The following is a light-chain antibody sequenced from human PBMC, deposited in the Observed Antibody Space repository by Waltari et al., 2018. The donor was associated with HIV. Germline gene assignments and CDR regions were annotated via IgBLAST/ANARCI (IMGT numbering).Light chain of an antibody. CDR1: SPTIGSTT. CDR3: AAWDDSLNGWV. V-gene: IGLV1-44*01. Sequence: QSVLTQPPSASGTPGQRVTISCSGSSPTIGSTTVNLYHQLPGTAPKLLIYTNNQRPSGVPDRFSGSKSGTSASLAISGLQSEDEADYYCAAWDDSLNGWVFGGGTKLTVL. CDR2: TNN. J-gene: IGLJ3*02.